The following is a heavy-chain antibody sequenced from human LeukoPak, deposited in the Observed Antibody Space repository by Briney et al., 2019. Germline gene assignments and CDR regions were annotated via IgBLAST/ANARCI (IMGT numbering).Heavy chain of an antibody. CDR3: ARFLQQLAPNDY. CDR2: ISAYNGNT. CDR1: GYTFTSYG. Sequence: ASVKVSCKASGYTFTSYGISWVRQAPGQGLEWMGWISAYNGNTNYAQKLQGRVTMTTDTSTSTACMELRSLRSDDTAVYYCARFLQQLAPNDYWGQGTLVTVSS. D-gene: IGHD6-13*01. J-gene: IGHJ4*02. V-gene: IGHV1-18*01.